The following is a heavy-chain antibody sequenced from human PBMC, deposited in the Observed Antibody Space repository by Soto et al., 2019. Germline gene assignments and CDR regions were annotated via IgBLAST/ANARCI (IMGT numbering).Heavy chain of an antibody. Sequence: EVQLVESGGRLVQPGRSLRLSCVGTGLNFDYFAMHWVRQAPGNGLEWVSGITWNSRVLAYADSVKGRFTISRDNARNSLYLQMDSLRDEDTALYYCAKGRYDFWSPYYFDSWGQGTLVTVSS. CDR3: AKGRYDFWSPYYFDS. CDR2: ITWNSRVL. D-gene: IGHD3-3*01. V-gene: IGHV3-9*01. CDR1: GLNFDYFA. J-gene: IGHJ4*02.